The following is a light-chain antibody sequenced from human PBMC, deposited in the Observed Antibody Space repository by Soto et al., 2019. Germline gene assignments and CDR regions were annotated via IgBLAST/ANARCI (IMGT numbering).Light chain of an antibody. CDR1: SSDVGGDSY. CDR3: SSYTGSNNVV. CDR2: EVN. J-gene: IGLJ2*01. V-gene: IGLV2-8*01. Sequence: QSALTQPPSASGSPGQSVTISCTGASSDVGGDSYVSWYQQHPGKAPKLMIYEVNKRPSGVPDRFSGSKSGNTASLTVSGLQAEDEADYYCSSYTGSNNVVFCGGTTLTVL.